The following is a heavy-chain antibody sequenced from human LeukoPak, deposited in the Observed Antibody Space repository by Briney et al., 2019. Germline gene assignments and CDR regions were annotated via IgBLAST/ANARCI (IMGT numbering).Heavy chain of an antibody. CDR2: IIPIFGTA. J-gene: IGHJ4*02. CDR3: ARVAAAAGTWGGSFDY. CDR1: GGTFSSYA. D-gene: IGHD6-13*01. V-gene: IGHV1-69*01. Sequence: SVKVSCMASGGTFSSYAISWVRQAPGQGLEWMGGIIPIFGTANYAQKFQGRVTITADESTSTAYMELSSLRSEDTAVYYCARVAAAAGTWGGSFDYWGQGTLVTVSS.